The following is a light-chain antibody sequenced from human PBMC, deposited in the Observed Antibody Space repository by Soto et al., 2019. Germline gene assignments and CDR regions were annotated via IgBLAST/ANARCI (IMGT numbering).Light chain of an antibody. Sequence: IVMKQSPATLSVSQVEIATLSFRASRSVSSNLAWYQQKPGQAPSLLIYGASTRATGIPARFSGSGSGTEFTLTISSLQSEDFAVYYCQQSSNWLTFGGGTKVDIK. CDR3: QQSSNWLT. J-gene: IGKJ4*01. V-gene: IGKV3D-15*01. CDR1: RSVSSN. CDR2: GAS.